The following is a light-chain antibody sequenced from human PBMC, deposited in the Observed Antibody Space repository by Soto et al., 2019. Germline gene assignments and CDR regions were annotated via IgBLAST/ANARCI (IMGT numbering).Light chain of an antibody. V-gene: IGKV1-9*01. CDR1: QGISSY. Sequence: DIQLTQSPSFLSASVGDRVTITCRASQGISSYLAWYQQKPGQAPKLLIYAASTLQSGVPSRFSGSGSGSDFTLTISSLQPEDLATYYCQQLDRYPSTFGQGTKVEIK. J-gene: IGKJ1*01. CDR3: QQLDRYPST. CDR2: AAS.